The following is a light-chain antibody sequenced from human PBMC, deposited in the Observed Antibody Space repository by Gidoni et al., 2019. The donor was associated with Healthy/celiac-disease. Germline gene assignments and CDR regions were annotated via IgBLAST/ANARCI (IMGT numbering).Light chain of an antibody. CDR3: QQYGSSPWT. CDR1: QSVSSSY. V-gene: IGKV3-20*01. CDR2: GAS. J-gene: IGKJ1*01. Sequence: VLTQSPGTLSLSPGERATLSCRASQSVSSSYLAWYQQKPGQAPRLLIYGASSRATGIPDRFSGSGSGTDFTLTISRLEPEDFAVYYCQQYGSSPWTFGQGTKVEIK.